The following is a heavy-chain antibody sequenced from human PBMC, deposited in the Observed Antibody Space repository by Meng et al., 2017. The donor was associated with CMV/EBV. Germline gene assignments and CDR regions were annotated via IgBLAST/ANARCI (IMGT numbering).Heavy chain of an antibody. CDR3: ARDPYGTTVTTGDFQH. Sequence: GESLKISCAASGFTFSSYWMHWVRQAPGKGLVWVSRINSDGSSTRYADSVKGRFTISRDNAKTTLYLQMNSLRAEDTAVYYCARDPYGTTVTTGDFQHWGQGTLVTVSS. D-gene: IGHD4-17*01. CDR2: INSDGSST. V-gene: IGHV3-74*01. J-gene: IGHJ1*01. CDR1: GFTFSSYW.